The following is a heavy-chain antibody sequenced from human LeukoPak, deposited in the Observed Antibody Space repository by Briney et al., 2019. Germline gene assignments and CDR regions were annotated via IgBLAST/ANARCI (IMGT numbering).Heavy chain of an antibody. CDR3: XXTNSGSYCHWFDP. V-gene: IGHV4-34*01. D-gene: IGHD1-26*01. Sequence: SETLSLTCAVYGGSFSGYYWSWIRQPPGKGLEWIGEINHSGSTYYNPSLKSRVTISVDTSKNQFSLKLSSVTAADTAVYYCXXTNSGSYCHWFDPWGQGTLVTVSS. CDR1: GGSFSGYY. CDR2: INHSGST. J-gene: IGHJ5*02.